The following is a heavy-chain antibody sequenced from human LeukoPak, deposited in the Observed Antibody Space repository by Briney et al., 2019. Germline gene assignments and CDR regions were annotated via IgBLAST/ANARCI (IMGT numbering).Heavy chain of an antibody. Sequence: PGGTLRLSCAASGFTFSSYGMSWVRQAPGKGLEWVSAISGSGGSTYYADSVKGRFTISRDNSKNTLYLQMNSLRAEDTAVYYCARDRDDYGDYEGFDYWGQGTLVTVSS. CDR1: GFTFSSYG. CDR2: ISGSGGST. CDR3: ARDRDDYGDYEGFDY. D-gene: IGHD4-17*01. V-gene: IGHV3-23*01. J-gene: IGHJ4*02.